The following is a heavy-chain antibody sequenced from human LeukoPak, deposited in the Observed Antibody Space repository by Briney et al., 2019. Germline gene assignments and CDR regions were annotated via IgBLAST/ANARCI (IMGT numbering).Heavy chain of an antibody. V-gene: IGHV3-23*01. J-gene: IGHJ2*01. CDR1: GFTFSSYA. CDR2: ISGSGGST. Sequence: PGGSLRLSCAASGFTFSSYAMSWVRQAPGKGLEWVSAISGSGGSTYYADSVKGRFTISRDNSKNTLYLQMNSLRAEDTAVYYCAKDRYDSSGYSYWYFDLWGRGTLVTVSS. D-gene: IGHD3-22*01. CDR3: AKDRYDSSGYSYWYFDL.